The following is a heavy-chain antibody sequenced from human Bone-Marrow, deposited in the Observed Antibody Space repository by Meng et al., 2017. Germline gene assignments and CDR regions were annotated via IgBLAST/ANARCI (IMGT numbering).Heavy chain of an antibody. J-gene: IGHJ6*01. CDR3: ARDQNNLGDIVATILGYYYYGMDV. CDR2: IWYDGSNK. V-gene: IGHV3-33*01. CDR1: GFTFSSYG. Sequence: GESLKISCAASGFTFSSYGMHWVRQAPGKGLEWVAVIWYDGSNKYYADSVKGRFTISRDNSKNTLYLQMNSLRAEDTAVYYCARDQNNLGDIVATILGYYYYGMDVWGQGTTVTVSS. D-gene: IGHD5-12*01.